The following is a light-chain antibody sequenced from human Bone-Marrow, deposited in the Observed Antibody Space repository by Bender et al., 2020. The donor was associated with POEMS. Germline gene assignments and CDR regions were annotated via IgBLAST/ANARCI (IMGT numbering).Light chain of an antibody. Sequence: QSVLTQPPSASGTPGQRVTISCSGGSSNIGAHAVNWYQHLPGTAPKLLIYSSHRRPSEVPDRFSVSRSGTSASLASSGLQSEDEADYYCAVWDDSLNGWVFGGGTKLTVL. CDR3: AVWDDSLNGWV. CDR2: SSH. CDR1: SSNIGAHA. V-gene: IGLV1-44*01. J-gene: IGLJ3*02.